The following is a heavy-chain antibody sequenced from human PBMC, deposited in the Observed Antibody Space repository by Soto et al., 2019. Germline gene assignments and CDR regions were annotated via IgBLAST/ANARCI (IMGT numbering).Heavy chain of an antibody. J-gene: IGHJ4*02. CDR3: ARGDNSGFYTWAE. CDR2: INHRANT. V-gene: IGHV4-34*01. CDR1: GGSFSGHS. Sequence: QVQLQQWGAGLLKPSETLSLTCAVYGGSFSGHSWSWIRQPPGKGLEWIGEINHRANTNNSPSLKSRVITSVDTSTNPFSLKVSSVTAADTAVYYWARGDNSGFYTWAEWGPGTLVTVSS. D-gene: IGHD3-3*01.